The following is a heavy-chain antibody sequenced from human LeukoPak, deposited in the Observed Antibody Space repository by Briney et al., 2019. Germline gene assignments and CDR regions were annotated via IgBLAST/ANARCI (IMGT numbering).Heavy chain of an antibody. D-gene: IGHD5-18*01. CDR3: TRDVGSRYGHDC. Sequence: ASVKLSCKASGYTFTAYDIHWVRQAPGQGLEWMGWINPNSGGTNYAQKFQGRVTMTRDTSISTAYMELSRLRSDDTAVYYCTRDVGSRYGHDCWGQGTLVTVSS. V-gene: IGHV1-2*02. J-gene: IGHJ4*02. CDR1: GYTFTAYD. CDR2: INPNSGGT.